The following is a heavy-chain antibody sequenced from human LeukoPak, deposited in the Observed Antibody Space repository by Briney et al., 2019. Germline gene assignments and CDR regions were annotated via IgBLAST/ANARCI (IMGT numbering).Heavy chain of an antibody. V-gene: IGHV1-46*01. Sequence: GASVKVSCKASGYTFTSYYMHWVRQAPGQGLEWMGIINPSGGSTSYAQKFQGRVTMTRDMSTSTVYMELSSLRSEDTAVYYCARVNSSGWRTFDYWGQEPWSPSPQ. D-gene: IGHD6-19*01. CDR1: GYTFTSYY. CDR2: INPSGGST. CDR3: ARVNSSGWRTFDY. J-gene: IGHJ4*01.